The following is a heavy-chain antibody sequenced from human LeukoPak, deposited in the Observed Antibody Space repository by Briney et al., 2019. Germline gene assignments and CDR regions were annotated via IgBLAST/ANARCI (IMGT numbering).Heavy chain of an antibody. Sequence: SVKVSCKASGGTFSSYAISWVRQAPGQGLEWMGGIFPIFGTANYAQKFQGRVTITTDESTSTTYMELSSLRSEDTAVYYCARDLGYYGSGSYYNYFDYWGQGTLVTVSS. J-gene: IGHJ4*02. D-gene: IGHD3-10*01. V-gene: IGHV1-69*05. CDR2: IFPIFGTA. CDR1: GGTFSSYA. CDR3: ARDLGYYGSGSYYNYFDY.